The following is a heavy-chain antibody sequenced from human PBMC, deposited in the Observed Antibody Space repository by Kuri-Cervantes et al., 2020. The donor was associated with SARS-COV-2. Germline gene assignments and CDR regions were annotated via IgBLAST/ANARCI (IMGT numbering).Heavy chain of an antibody. CDR3: ARVGGNWELPFDY. J-gene: IGHJ4*02. CDR1: GGSISSYY. Sequence: ESLKISCTVSGGSISSYYWSWIRQPPGKGLEWIGYIYYSGSTNYNPSLKSRVTISVDTSKNQFSLKLSSVTAADTAVYYCARVGGNWELPFDYWGQGTLVTVSS. V-gene: IGHV4-59*01. D-gene: IGHD3-10*01. CDR2: IYYSGST.